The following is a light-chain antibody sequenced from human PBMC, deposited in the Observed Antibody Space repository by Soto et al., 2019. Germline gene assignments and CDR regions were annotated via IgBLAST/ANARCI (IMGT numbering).Light chain of an antibody. J-gene: IGLJ3*02. V-gene: IGLV1-44*01. CDR1: GSNTGSNT. CDR2: SNN. Sequence: QSVLTQPPSASGTPGQRVTLSCSGSGSNTGSNTVNWYQHLPGTAPRLLIYSNNQWPSGVPDRFSGSKSGTSASLAISGLQSEDEADYYCATWDDSLNGWVFGGGTKLTVL. CDR3: ATWDDSLNGWV.